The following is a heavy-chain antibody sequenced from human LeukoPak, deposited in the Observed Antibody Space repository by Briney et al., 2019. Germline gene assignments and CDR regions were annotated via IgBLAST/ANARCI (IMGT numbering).Heavy chain of an antibody. CDR3: ARADYYGSGGSYNWFDP. J-gene: IGHJ5*02. V-gene: IGHV1-69*06. Sequence: GASVKVSCKTSGVTHSNYGINWVRQAPGQGLEWMGGIIPIFGTANYARKFQGRVTITADKSTSTAYMELSSLRSEDTAVYYCARADYYGSGGSYNWFDPWGQGTLVTVSS. D-gene: IGHD3-10*01. CDR2: IIPIFGTA. CDR1: GVTHSNYG.